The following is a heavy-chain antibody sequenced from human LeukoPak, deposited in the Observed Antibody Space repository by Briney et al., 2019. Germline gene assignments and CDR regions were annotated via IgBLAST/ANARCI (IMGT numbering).Heavy chain of an antibody. J-gene: IGHJ4*02. V-gene: IGHV3-21*01. CDR2: IGGSSTDL. CDR3: ARRGYYDSSGYDY. Sequence: PGGSLRLSCAASGFTFSNYAMNWVRQAPGKGLEWVSSIGGSSTDLYYADSVKGRFTISRDNAKNSLYLQINSLRAEDTAIYYCARRGYYDSSGYDYWGQGTLVTVSS. CDR1: GFTFSNYA. D-gene: IGHD3-22*01.